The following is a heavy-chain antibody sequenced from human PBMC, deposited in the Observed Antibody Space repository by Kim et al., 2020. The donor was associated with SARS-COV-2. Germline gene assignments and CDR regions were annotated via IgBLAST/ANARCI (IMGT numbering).Heavy chain of an antibody. D-gene: IGHD6-13*01. CDR2: INAGNGNT. Sequence: ASVKVSCKASGYTFTSYAMHWVRQAPGQRLEWMGWINAGNGNTKYSQKFQGRVTITRDTSASTAYMELSSLRSEDTAVYYCARVLPGIAAAGTLFDYWGQGTLVTVSS. J-gene: IGHJ4*02. CDR3: ARVLPGIAAAGTLFDY. CDR1: GYTFTSYA. V-gene: IGHV1-3*01.